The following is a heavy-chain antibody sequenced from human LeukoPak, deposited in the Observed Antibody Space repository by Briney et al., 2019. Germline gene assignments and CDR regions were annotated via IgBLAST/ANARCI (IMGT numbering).Heavy chain of an antibody. CDR2: ISSSSSTI. CDR1: GFTFSSYW. D-gene: IGHD1-26*01. V-gene: IGHV3-48*01. Sequence: GGSLRLSCAASGFTFSSYWMSWVRQAPGKGLEWVSYISSSSSTIYYADSVKGRFTISRDNAKNSLYLQMNSLRAEDTAVYYCARAWGPGRKSRFDPWGQGTLVTVSS. CDR3: ARAWGPGRKSRFDP. J-gene: IGHJ5*02.